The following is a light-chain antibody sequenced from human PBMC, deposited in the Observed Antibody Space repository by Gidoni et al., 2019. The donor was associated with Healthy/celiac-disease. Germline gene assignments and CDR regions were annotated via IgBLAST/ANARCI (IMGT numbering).Light chain of an antibody. CDR3: QKYNSAPPIT. Sequence: DIQMTQPPSSLSASVVDRATFTCRASQGISNYLAWYQQKPGKVPKLLIYATSTLQSGVPSRFSNSGSETDLALAISRQQPEDVATDCCQKYNSAPPITCSQGTRLEIK. V-gene: IGKV1-27*01. CDR1: QGISNY. J-gene: IGKJ5*01. CDR2: ATS.